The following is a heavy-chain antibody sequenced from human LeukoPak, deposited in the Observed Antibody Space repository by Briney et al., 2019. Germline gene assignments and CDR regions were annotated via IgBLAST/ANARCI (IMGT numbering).Heavy chain of an antibody. Sequence: PGESLRLSCAASGFTFSSYSMNWVRQAPGKGLEWVSSISSSSRYIFYAESVKGRFTISRDNAKNSLYLQMNSLRAEDTALYYCARDVGAYYDFWSSSYRRDAFDVWGQGTVVTVSS. CDR1: GFTFSSYS. V-gene: IGHV3-21*01. CDR3: ARDVGAYYDFWSSSYRRDAFDV. J-gene: IGHJ3*01. D-gene: IGHD3-3*01. CDR2: ISSSSRYI.